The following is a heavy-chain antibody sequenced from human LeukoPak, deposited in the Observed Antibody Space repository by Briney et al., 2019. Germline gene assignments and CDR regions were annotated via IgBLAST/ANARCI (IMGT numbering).Heavy chain of an antibody. CDR3: ARGNSENFQH. Sequence: SETLSLTCAVSGGSISSGGYSWSWIRQPPGKGLEWIGYIYHSGSTYYNPSLKSRVTISVDRSKSQFSLKLSSVTAADTAVYYCARGNSENFQHWGQGTLVTVSS. J-gene: IGHJ1*01. V-gene: IGHV4-30-2*01. CDR1: GGSISSGGYS. D-gene: IGHD4-23*01. CDR2: IYHSGST.